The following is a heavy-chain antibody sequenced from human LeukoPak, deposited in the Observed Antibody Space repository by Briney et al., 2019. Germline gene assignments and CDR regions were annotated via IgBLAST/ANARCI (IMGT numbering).Heavy chain of an antibody. D-gene: IGHD3-3*01. Sequence: PSETLSLTCTVSGDSISSYYCTWIRQPAGRGLEWIGRIYSSGSTSYNPSLKSRVTMSVDTSKNQFSLNLTSVTAADTAVYYCATEESGYWGQGTLVTVSS. CDR1: GDSISSYY. CDR3: ATEESGY. J-gene: IGHJ4*02. CDR2: IYSSGST. V-gene: IGHV4-4*07.